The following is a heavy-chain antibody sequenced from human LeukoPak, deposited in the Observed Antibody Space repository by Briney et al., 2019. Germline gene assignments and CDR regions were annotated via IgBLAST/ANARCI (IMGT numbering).Heavy chain of an antibody. CDR3: ARHSSASWTVTDA. CDR2: IYYRGNT. CDR1: GGSISGGDYY. D-gene: IGHD4-11*01. V-gene: IGHV4-30-4*01. Sequence: SETLSLTCTVSGGSISGGDYYYSWIRQPPGKGLEWIGYIYYRGNTYYNPSLKSRVTMSLDTAKSQFSLNLSSVTAADTAVYYCARHSSASWTVTDAWGQGTLVTVSS. J-gene: IGHJ5*02.